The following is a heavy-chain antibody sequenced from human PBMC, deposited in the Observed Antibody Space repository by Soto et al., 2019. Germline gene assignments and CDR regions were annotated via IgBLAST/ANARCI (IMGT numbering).Heavy chain of an antibody. CDR2: ISNRGTP. CDR3: AREVNVVALSDAFDI. Sequence: QVQLQESGPGLVKPSQTLSLICTVSGDSISSDNYFWSWIRQPPGQGLEWIGSISNRGTPYYNPSLKSRVTISLDTSKNRFSLDMYSVTAADTAVYYCAREVNVVALSDAFDIWGQGTMVTVSS. J-gene: IGHJ3*02. CDR1: GDSISSDNYF. D-gene: IGHD2-8*01. V-gene: IGHV4-30-4*01.